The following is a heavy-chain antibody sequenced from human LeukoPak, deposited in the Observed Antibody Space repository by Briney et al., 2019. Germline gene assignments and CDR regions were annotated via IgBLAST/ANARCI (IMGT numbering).Heavy chain of an antibody. CDR3: ARAYGGSLTRYFDY. D-gene: IGHD4-23*01. CDR2: INHNGNVN. J-gene: IGHJ4*02. CDR1: GFTFSSYW. V-gene: IGHV3-7*03. Sequence: GGSLRLSCAASGFTFSSYWMNWARQAPGKGLEWVASINHNGNVNYYVDSVKGRFTISRDNAKNSLYLQMSNLRAEDTAVYFCARAYGGSLTRYFDYWGQGTLVTVSS.